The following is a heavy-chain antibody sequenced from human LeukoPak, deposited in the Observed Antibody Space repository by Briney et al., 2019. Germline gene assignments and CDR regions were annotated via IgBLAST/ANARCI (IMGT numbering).Heavy chain of an antibody. CDR3: ARRTAHELRFDY. CDR1: GFSLSTSGVG. V-gene: IGHV2-5*02. J-gene: IGHJ4*02. CDR2: IYWDDDK. Sequence: SGPTLVKPTQTLTLTCTFSGFSLSTSGVGVGWIRQPPGKALEWLALIYWDDDKRYSPSLKSRLTITKGTSKNQVILTMTNMDPVDTATYYCARRTAHELRFDYWGQGTLVTVSS. D-gene: IGHD1-7*01.